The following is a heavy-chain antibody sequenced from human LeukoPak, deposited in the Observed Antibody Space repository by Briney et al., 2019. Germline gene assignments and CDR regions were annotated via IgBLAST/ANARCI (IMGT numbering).Heavy chain of an antibody. J-gene: IGHJ4*02. CDR1: GYTFTGYY. Sequence: ASVKVSCKASGYTFTGYYTHWVRQAPGQGLEWMGWINPNSGGTNYAQKFQGRVTMTRDTSISTAYMELSRLRSDDTAVYYCARAPGYYYDSSGYYYDYWGQGTLVTVSS. CDR2: INPNSGGT. V-gene: IGHV1-2*02. CDR3: ARAPGYYYDSSGYYYDY. D-gene: IGHD3-22*01.